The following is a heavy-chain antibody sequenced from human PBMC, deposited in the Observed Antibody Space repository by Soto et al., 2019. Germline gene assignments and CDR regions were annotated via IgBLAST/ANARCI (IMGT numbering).Heavy chain of an antibody. CDR2: ISYDGSNK. CDR3: SRDRIYSSIWYDY. D-gene: IGHD6-13*01. J-gene: IGHJ4*02. Sequence: QVQLVESGGGVVQPGRSLRLSCAASGFTFSSYAMHWVRQAPGKGLEWVAVISYDGSNKYYADSVKGRFTISRDNSKNTLYLQMNSLTAEDTAVYYCSRDRIYSSIWYDYWGQGTLVTVSS. CDR1: GFTFSSYA. V-gene: IGHV3-30-3*01.